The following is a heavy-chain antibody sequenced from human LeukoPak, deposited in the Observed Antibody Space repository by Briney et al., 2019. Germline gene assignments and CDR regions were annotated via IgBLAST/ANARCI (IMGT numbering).Heavy chain of an antibody. CDR1: GFTFSSYS. Sequence: GGSLRLSCAASGFTFSSYSMNWVRHAPGKGLEWVSSISNSSSYIYYADSVKGRFTISRDNAKNSLYLQMNSLRAEDTAVYYCASTGYSYEYYFDYWGQGTLVTVSS. D-gene: IGHD5-18*01. CDR2: ISNSSSYI. J-gene: IGHJ4*02. V-gene: IGHV3-21*01. CDR3: ASTGYSYEYYFDY.